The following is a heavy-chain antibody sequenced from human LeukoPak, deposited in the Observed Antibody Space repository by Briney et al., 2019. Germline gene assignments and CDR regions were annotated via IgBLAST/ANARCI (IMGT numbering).Heavy chain of an antibody. CDR3: ARAQEKGLRYFDWSTAHLDY. J-gene: IGHJ4*02. Sequence: GASVKVSCKASGYTFTGYYLHWVRQAPGQGLEWMGWINPNSGGTNYAQKFQGRVTITRDTSISTAYMELSRLRSDDTAVYYCARAQEKGLRYFDWSTAHLDYWGQGTLVTVSS. D-gene: IGHD3-9*01. CDR1: GYTFTGYY. CDR2: INPNSGGT. V-gene: IGHV1-2*02.